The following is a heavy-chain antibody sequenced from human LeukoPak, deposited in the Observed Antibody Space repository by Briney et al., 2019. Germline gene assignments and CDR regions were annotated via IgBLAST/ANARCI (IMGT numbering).Heavy chain of an antibody. Sequence: ASVKVSFKASGYTFTSYDINGVRQAPGQGLEWMGWMNPNSGNTGYAQKFQGRVTMTRNTSISTAYMELSSLRSEDTAVYYCARVPYCSSTSCTNDYWGQGTLVTVSS. CDR3: ARVPYCSSTSCTNDY. J-gene: IGHJ4*02. D-gene: IGHD2-2*01. CDR2: MNPNSGNT. CDR1: GYTFTSYD. V-gene: IGHV1-8*01.